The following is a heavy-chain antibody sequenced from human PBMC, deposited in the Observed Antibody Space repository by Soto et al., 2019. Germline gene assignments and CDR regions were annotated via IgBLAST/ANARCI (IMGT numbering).Heavy chain of an antibody. J-gene: IGHJ6*02. CDR1: GGSFSGYY. V-gene: IGHV4-34*01. CDR3: ARGDGTWFGAKGVYGMDV. Sequence: SETLSLTCAVYGGSFSGYYWSWIRQPPGKGLEWIGEINHSGSTNYNPSLKSRVTISVDTSKNQFSLKLSSVTAADTAVYYCARGDGTWFGAKGVYGMDVWGQGTTVTVSS. CDR2: INHSGST. D-gene: IGHD3-10*01.